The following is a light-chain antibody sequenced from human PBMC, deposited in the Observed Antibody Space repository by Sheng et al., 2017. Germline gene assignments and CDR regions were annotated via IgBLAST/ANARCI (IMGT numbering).Light chain of an antibody. CDR2: EVS. J-gene: IGLJ1*01. CDR1: SSDVGSYNL. CDR3: QSYDSSLSGCV. Sequence: QSALTQPASVSGSPGQSITISCTGTSSDVGSYNLVSWYQQHPGKAPKLMIYEVSKRPSGVSNRFSGSKSGNTASLTISGLQAEDEADYYCQSYDSSLSGCVFGTGTRVTVL. V-gene: IGLV2-23*02.